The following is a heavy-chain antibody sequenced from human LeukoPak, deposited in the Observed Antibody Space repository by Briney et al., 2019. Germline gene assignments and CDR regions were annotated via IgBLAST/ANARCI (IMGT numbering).Heavy chain of an antibody. J-gene: IGHJ4*02. V-gene: IGHV3-33*01. CDR2: IWYDGSNK. CDR1: GFTFSSYG. D-gene: IGHD1-26*01. Sequence: GGSLRLSCAASGFTFSSYGMHWVRQAPGEGLEWVAVIWYDGSNKYYADSVKGRFTISRDNSKNTLYLQMNSLRAEDTAVYYCARDGADSKWIDYWGQGTLVTVSS. CDR3: ARDGADSKWIDY.